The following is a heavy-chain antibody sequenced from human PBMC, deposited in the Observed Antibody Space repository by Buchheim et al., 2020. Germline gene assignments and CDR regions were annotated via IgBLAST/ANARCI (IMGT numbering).Heavy chain of an antibody. CDR1: GGSISSYY. J-gene: IGHJ1*01. V-gene: IGHV4-59*01. CDR3: ARDGDYYDSSGYAYFQH. D-gene: IGHD3-22*01. Sequence: QVQLQETGPGMVKTSETLSLTCTVSGGSISSYYWSWIRQPPGKGLEWIGYIYYSGSTNYNPSLKSRVTISVDTSKNQFSRKLSSVTAADTAVYYCARDGDYYDSSGYAYFQHWGQGTL. CDR2: IYYSGST.